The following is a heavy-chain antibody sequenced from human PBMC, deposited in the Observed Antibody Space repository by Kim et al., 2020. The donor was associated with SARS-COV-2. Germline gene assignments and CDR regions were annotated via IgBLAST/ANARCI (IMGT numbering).Heavy chain of an antibody. CDR3: ARDRGYGSGSQVYWYFDL. Sequence: ASVKVSCKASGYTFTSYGISWVRQAPGQGLEWMGWISAYNGNTNYAQKLQGRVTMTTDTSTSTAYMELRSLRSDDTAVYYCARDRGYGSGSQVYWYFDLWGRGTLVTVSS. CDR1: GYTFTSYG. CDR2: ISAYNGNT. V-gene: IGHV1-18*04. D-gene: IGHD3-10*01. J-gene: IGHJ2*01.